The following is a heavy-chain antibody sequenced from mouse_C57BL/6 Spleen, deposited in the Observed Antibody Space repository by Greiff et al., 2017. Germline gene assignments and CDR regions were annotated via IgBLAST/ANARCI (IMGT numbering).Heavy chain of an antibody. CDR1: GFTFSSYA. CDR2: ISDGGSYT. CDR3: ARAHYYGSSYAMDY. D-gene: IGHD1-1*01. V-gene: IGHV5-4*01. J-gene: IGHJ4*01. Sequence: EVQLVESGGGLVKPGGSLKLSCAASGFTFSSYAMSWVRQTPEKRLEWVATISDGGSYTYYPDNVKGRFTISRDNAKNNLYLQMSHLKSEDTAMYYCARAHYYGSSYAMDYWGQGTSVTVSS.